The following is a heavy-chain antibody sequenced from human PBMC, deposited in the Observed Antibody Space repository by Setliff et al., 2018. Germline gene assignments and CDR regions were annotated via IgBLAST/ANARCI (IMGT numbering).Heavy chain of an antibody. CDR3: LRLVRYCTKIACQATSGDEV. J-gene: IGHJ4*02. V-gene: IGHV1-18*01. CDR2: ISAYNGKT. Sequence: ASVKVSCKASGYTLSNSILSWVRQAPGQGLEWVGWISAYNGKTYSAQKFQDRVTLTTHTSTNMGYLELRDLRSDNTAVYYCLRLVRYCTKIACQATSGDEVWGLGTLVTVS. CDR1: GYTLSNSI. D-gene: IGHD2-8*01.